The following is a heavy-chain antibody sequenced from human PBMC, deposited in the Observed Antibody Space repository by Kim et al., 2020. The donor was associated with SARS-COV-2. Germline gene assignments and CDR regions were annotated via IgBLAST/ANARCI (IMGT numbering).Heavy chain of an antibody. Sequence: GNTQYSEKFQGRVTITRDTSASTAYMELSSLRSEDTAVYYCARDQGVGDYWGQGALVTVSS. V-gene: IGHV1-3*01. CDR2: GNT. D-gene: IGHD1-26*01. CDR3: ARDQGVGDY. J-gene: IGHJ4*02.